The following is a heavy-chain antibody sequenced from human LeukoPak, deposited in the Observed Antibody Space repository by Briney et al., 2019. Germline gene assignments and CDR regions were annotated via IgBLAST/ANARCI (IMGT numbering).Heavy chain of an antibody. Sequence: ASVKVSCKASGYTFTSYGISWVRQAPGQGLEWMGWISAYNGNTNYAQKLQGRVTMTTDTSMSTAHMELRSLRSDDTAVYYCARVVFHSGPGRKDGSGSYSYYFDYWGQGTLVTISS. CDR2: ISAYNGNT. CDR3: ARVVFHSGPGRKDGSGSYSYYFDY. D-gene: IGHD3-10*01. J-gene: IGHJ4*02. V-gene: IGHV1-18*01. CDR1: GYTFTSYG.